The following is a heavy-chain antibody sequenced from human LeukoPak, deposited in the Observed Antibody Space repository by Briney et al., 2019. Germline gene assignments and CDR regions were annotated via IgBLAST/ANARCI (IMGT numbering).Heavy chain of an antibody. CDR2: INPNSGGT. D-gene: IGHD1/OR15-1a*01. CDR3: ARVMNREGTNY. J-gene: IGHJ4*02. CDR1: GYTFTGYY. V-gene: IGHV1-2*02. Sequence: GASVKVSCKASGYTFTGYYMHWVRQVPGQGLEWMGWINPNSGGTKYAQKFQGRVTMTRDASISTAYMELNRLGSDDTAVYYCARVMNREGTNYWGQGTLVTVSS.